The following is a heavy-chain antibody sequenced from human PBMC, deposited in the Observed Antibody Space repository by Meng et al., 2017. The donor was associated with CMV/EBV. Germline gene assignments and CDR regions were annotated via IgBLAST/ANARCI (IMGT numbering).Heavy chain of an antibody. Sequence: GSLRLSCTVSGYSISSGYYWGWIRQPPGKELEWIGSIHHSGNTYYNPSLKSRVTISIDTSKNQFSLKLSSVTAADTAVYYCARGTIFDPWGQGTLVTVSS. D-gene: IGHD3-3*01. J-gene: IGHJ5*02. CDR2: IHHSGNT. CDR1: GYSISSGYY. V-gene: IGHV4-38-2*02. CDR3: ARGTIFDP.